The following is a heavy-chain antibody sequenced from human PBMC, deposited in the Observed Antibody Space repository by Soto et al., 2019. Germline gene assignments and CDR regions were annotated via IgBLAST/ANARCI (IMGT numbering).Heavy chain of an antibody. CDR3: ATGRISRGLDV. Sequence: SETLSLTCSASGGTISSYYWSWIRQPPGKGLEWIGYIYSRGTTSYNPSLKSRATILVDTSKNQFSLRLTSVTATDTAVYYCATGRISRGLDVWGQGTTVIVS. V-gene: IGHV4-59*12. J-gene: IGHJ6*02. CDR2: IYSRGTT. CDR1: GGTISSYY.